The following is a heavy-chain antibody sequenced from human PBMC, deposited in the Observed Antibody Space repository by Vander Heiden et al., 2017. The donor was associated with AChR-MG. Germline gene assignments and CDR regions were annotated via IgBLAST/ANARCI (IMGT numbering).Heavy chain of an antibody. Sequence: HVQLVQSGAEGKKPGSSVKVSCKVSGGTFSSYAISWVRQAPGQGLEWMGRIIPILGIANYAQKVQGRVTITADKSTSTAYMELSSMRSEDTAVYYCAREYSSSWYWFDPWGQGTLVTVSS. V-gene: IGHV1-69*04. CDR3: AREYSSSWYWFDP. CDR2: IIPILGIA. D-gene: IGHD6-13*01. J-gene: IGHJ5*02. CDR1: GGTFSSYA.